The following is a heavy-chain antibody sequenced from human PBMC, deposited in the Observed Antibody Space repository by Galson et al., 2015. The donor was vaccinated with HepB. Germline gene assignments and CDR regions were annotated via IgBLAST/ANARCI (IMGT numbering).Heavy chain of an antibody. V-gene: IGHV3-30-3*01. D-gene: IGHD2-15*01. Sequence: SLRLSCAASGFTFSSYAMHWVRQAPGKGLEWVAVISYDGSNKYYADSVKGRFTISRDNSKNTLYLQMNSLRAEDTAVYYCARANLYPGWFDYWGQGTLVTVSS. CDR1: GFTFSSYA. CDR3: ARANLYPGWFDY. CDR2: ISYDGSNK. J-gene: IGHJ4*02.